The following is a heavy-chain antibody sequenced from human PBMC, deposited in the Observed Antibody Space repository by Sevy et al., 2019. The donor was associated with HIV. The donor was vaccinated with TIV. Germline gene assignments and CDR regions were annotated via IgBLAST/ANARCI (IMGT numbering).Heavy chain of an antibody. D-gene: IGHD6-6*01. CDR1: GFTFSSYA. CDR2: ISGSGGST. J-gene: IGHJ4*02. V-gene: IGHV3-23*01. Sequence: GGSLRLSCAASGFTFSSYAMSWVRQAPGKGLEWVSAISGSGGSTYYADSVKGRFTISRDNSKNTLYLQMNSLRAEDTAVYDGAGQLDYFDYWGQGTLVTVSS. CDR3: AGQLDYFDY.